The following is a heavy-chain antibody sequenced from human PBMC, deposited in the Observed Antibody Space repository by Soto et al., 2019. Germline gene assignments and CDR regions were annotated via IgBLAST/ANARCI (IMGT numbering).Heavy chain of an antibody. V-gene: IGHV3-74*01. J-gene: IGHJ5*02. D-gene: IGHD2-21*01. Sequence: GGSLRLSCAASGFTFSSYWMHWVRQAPGKGLVWVSRINSDGSSTSYADSVKGRFTISRDNAKNTLYLQMNSLRAEDTAAYYCARYHVVSRNWFDPWGQGTLVTVSS. CDR3: ARYHVVSRNWFDP. CDR1: GFTFSSYW. CDR2: INSDGSST.